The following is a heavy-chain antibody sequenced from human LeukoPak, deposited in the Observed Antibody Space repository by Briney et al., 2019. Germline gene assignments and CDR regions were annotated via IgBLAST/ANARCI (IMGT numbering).Heavy chain of an antibody. V-gene: IGHV1-18*04. CDR2: ISGNNGDT. CDR1: GYTFTSYG. CDR3: ARTSITMVSST. J-gene: IGHJ4*02. Sequence: ASVKVSCKTSGYTFTSYGITWVRQAPGQGLEWLGWISGNNGDTSYAHNVDGRVTMTTDTSTSTGYMELRSLRSDDTAVYYCARTSITMVSSTWGQGTLVIVSS. D-gene: IGHD3-10*01.